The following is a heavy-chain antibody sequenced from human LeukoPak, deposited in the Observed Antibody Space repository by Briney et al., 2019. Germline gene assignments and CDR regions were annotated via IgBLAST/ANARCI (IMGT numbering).Heavy chain of an antibody. V-gene: IGHV1-69*05. D-gene: IGHD2-2*01. J-gene: IGHJ5*02. CDR3: TREGGGEVVVPAAWFDP. Sequence: GASVKVSCKASGGTFSSYAISWVRQAPGQGLEWMGGIIPIFGTANYAQKFQGRVTITTDESTSTAYMELSSLRSEDTAVYYCTREGGGEVVVPAAWFDPWGQGTLVTVSS. CDR2: IIPIFGTA. CDR1: GGTFSSYA.